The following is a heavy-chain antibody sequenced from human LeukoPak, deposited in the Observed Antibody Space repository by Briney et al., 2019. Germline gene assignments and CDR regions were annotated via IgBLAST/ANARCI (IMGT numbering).Heavy chain of an antibody. Sequence: GGSLRLSCAASGFTFSSYSMNWARQAPGKGLEWVSSISSSSSYIYYADSVKGRFTISRDNAKNSLYLQMNSLRAEDTAVYYCARADGGYGDYYYCGMDVWGQGTTVTVSS. D-gene: IGHD5-12*01. V-gene: IGHV3-21*01. CDR3: ARADGGYGDYYYCGMDV. J-gene: IGHJ6*02. CDR1: GFTFSSYS. CDR2: ISSSSSYI.